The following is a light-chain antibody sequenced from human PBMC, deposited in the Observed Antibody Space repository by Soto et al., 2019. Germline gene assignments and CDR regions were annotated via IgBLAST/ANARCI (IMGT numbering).Light chain of an antibody. J-gene: IGKJ5*01. CDR3: QQRSNWPPIT. CDR1: QSVSSY. V-gene: IGKV3-11*01. Sequence: EIVLTQSPATLSLSPGERATLSCRASQSVSSYLGWYQQKPGQAPRLLIYDASNRATSIPARFSGSGSGTDFTLTISSLEPEDFAVYYCQQRSNWPPITFGQGTRLEIK. CDR2: DAS.